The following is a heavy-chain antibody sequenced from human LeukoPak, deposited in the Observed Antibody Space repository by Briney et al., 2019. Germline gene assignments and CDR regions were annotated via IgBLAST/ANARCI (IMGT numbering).Heavy chain of an antibody. V-gene: IGHV4-61*01. J-gene: IGHJ4*02. CDR3: ARRGYFDWLTLDY. CDR1: GGSISSSSYY. Sequence: SETLSLTCTVSGGSISSSSYYWSWIRQPPGKGLEWIGYIYYSGSTNYNPSLKSRVTISVDTPKNQFSLKLSSVTAADTAVYYCARRGYFDWLTLDYWGQGTLVTVSS. CDR2: IYYSGST. D-gene: IGHD3-9*01.